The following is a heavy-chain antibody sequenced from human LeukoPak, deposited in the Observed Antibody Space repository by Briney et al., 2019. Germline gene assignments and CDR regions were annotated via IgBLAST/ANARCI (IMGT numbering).Heavy chain of an antibody. Sequence: ASVKVSCKASGYTFTSYAMRWVRQAPGQRLEWMGWINAGNGNTKYSQKFQGRVTITRDTSASTAYMELSSLRSEDTAVYYCARDGWPGQLLSVVYFDYWGQGTLVTVSS. CDR2: INAGNGNT. J-gene: IGHJ4*02. D-gene: IGHD2-2*01. CDR3: ARDGWPGQLLSVVYFDY. CDR1: GYTFTSYA. V-gene: IGHV1-3*01.